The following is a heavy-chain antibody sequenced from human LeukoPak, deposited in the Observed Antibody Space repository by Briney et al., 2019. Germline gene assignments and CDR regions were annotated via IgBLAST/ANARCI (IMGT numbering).Heavy chain of an antibody. CDR2: IISKTDGGTT. CDR1: GFTFSNAW. D-gene: IGHD6-6*01. J-gene: IGHJ4*02. Sequence: GGSLRLSCAASGFTFSNAWMNWVRQAPGKGLEWVGRIISKTDGGTTDYAAPVKGRFTISRDDSKNTLYLQMNSLKTEDTAVYYCTTDVDSSSSWYFDYWGQGTLVTVSS. V-gene: IGHV3-15*07. CDR3: TTDVDSSSSWYFDY.